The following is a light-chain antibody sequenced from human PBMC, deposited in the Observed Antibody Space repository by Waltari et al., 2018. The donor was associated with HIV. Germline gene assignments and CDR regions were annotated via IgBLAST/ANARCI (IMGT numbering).Light chain of an antibody. J-gene: IGLJ1*01. CDR1: SSNIGSNS. V-gene: IGLV1-44*01. CDR2: RND. CDR3: AAWDDSLNGYV. Sequence: QSVLTQPPSASGTPGPRVTISCSGSSSNIGSNSGTWYQHLPETAPKLLIFRNDQRPSGVPDRFSGSKSGTSASLAISGLQSEDEADYYCAAWDDSLNGYVFGTGTTVTVL.